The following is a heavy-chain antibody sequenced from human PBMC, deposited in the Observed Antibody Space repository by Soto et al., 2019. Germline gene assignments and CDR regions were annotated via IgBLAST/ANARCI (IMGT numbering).Heavy chain of an antibody. J-gene: IGHJ4*02. CDR1: GFTFSNFA. D-gene: IGHD3-16*01. CDR3: AKDWGY. Sequence: EVQLLESGGGLVQPGGSLRLSCAASGFTFSNFAMSWVRQAPGKGLEWVSGITGSGGNTHYADSVKGRFTISRDNSKNTLYLQMNNLRAEDTAVYYRAKDWGYWGQGTLVSVSS. CDR2: ITGSGGNT. V-gene: IGHV3-23*01.